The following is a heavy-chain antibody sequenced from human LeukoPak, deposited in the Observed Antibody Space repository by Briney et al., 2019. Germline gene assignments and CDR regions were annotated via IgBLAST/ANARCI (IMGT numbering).Heavy chain of an antibody. J-gene: IGHJ3*02. V-gene: IGHV1-46*04. D-gene: IGHD2/OR15-2a*01. Sequence: ASVKVSCKASGYTFTTYYMHWVRQAPGQGLEWMGIINPSGGSTRYAQKLQGRVTMTRDTSTSTVYMELSSLISEDTAVYYCARVLNIPESAFDIWGQGTMVTVSS. CDR3: ARVLNIPESAFDI. CDR1: GYTFTTYY. CDR2: INPSGGST.